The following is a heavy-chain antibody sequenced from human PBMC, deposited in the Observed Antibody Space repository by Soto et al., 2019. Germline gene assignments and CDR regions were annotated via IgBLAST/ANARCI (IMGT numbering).Heavy chain of an antibody. J-gene: IGHJ6*02. V-gene: IGHV3-7*05. Sequence: GGSLRLSCAASGFTFSSYWMSWVRQAPGKGLEWVANIKQDGSEKYYVDSVKGRFTISRDNAKNSLYLQMNSLRAEDTAVYYCARDIAVAEDSGYYYYGMDVWGQGTTVTVSS. D-gene: IGHD6-19*01. CDR1: GFTFSSYW. CDR3: ARDIAVAEDSGYYYYGMDV. CDR2: IKQDGSEK.